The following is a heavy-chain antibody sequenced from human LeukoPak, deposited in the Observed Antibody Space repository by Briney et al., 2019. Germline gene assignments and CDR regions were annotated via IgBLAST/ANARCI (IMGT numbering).Heavy chain of an antibody. CDR3: TGGRFLEWFVLDF. V-gene: IGHV3-33*03. D-gene: IGHD3-3*01. CDR2: IWHDGTNR. J-gene: IGHJ4*02. Sequence: PGGSLRLSCAASGFVFSSYGMHWVRQAPGKGLEWLAVIWHDGTNRYYADSVKGRFTISRDDSKNTLYLQMNSLRAEDTAVYYCTGGRFLEWFVLDFWGQGTLVTVSS. CDR1: GFVFSSYG.